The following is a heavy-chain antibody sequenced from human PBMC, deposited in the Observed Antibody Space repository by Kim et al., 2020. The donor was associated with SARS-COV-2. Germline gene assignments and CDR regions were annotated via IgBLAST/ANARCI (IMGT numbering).Heavy chain of an antibody. J-gene: IGHJ4*02. D-gene: IGHD5-18*01. CDR3: ARGLGYSYGYSDY. CDR1: GFTFSDYY. V-gene: IGHV3-11*04. CDR2: ISSSGSTR. Sequence: GGSLRLSCAASGFTFSDYYMSWIRQAPGKGLEWVSYISSSGSTRYYADSVKGRFTISSDNAKNSLYLQINSLRAEDTAVDYCARGLGYSYGYSDYCGQGTLVTVSS.